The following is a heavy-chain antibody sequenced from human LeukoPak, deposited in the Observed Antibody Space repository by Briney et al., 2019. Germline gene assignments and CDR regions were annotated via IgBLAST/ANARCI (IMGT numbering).Heavy chain of an antibody. CDR1: GYTYTSYG. J-gene: IGHJ4*02. Sequence: ASVKVSCKAFGYTYTSYGISWVRQAPGQGLERMGWISAYNGNTNYAQKLQGRVHMTTDTSTSTAYMELRSLRFDDTAVYYCARGTSYPDYWGQGTLVTVSS. D-gene: IGHD2-2*01. CDR2: ISAYNGNT. CDR3: ARGTSYPDY. V-gene: IGHV1-18*01.